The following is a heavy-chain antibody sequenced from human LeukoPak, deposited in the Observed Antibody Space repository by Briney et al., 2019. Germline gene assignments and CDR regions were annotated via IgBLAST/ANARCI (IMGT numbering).Heavy chain of an antibody. CDR3: AKQVSGQWLTPDSG. CDR1: GFPLSSYA. Sequence: GGSLRLSCAALGFPLSSYAMSWVRQAPGKGLEWVSATSSSDAGTYHADSVRGRFTISRDNSRNTLYLQLNSLTVEDTAVYYCAKQVSGQWLTPDSGWGQGTLVTVSS. D-gene: IGHD6-19*01. J-gene: IGHJ4*02. V-gene: IGHV3-23*01. CDR2: TSSSDAGT.